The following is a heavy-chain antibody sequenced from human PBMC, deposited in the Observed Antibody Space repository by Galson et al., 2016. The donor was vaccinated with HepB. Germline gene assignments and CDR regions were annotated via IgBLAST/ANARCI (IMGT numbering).Heavy chain of an antibody. CDR2: IDWDDDK. CDR3: AGICPMTTVIIRVPY. J-gene: IGHJ4*01. Sequence: PALVKPPQTLTLTCTFSGFSLSTTGMCVSWIRQPPGKALEWLALIDWDDDKYYNTSLKTRLTISKDTSKNQVVLTMTNMDPVDTATYYCAGICPMTTVIIRVPYWGQGTLDTVSS. D-gene: IGHD4-17*01. CDR1: GFSLSTTGMC. V-gene: IGHV2-70*01.